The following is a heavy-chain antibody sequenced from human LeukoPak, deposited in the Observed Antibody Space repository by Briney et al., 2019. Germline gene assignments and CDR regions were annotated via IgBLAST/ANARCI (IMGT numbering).Heavy chain of an antibody. CDR3: ARGGCSSTSCSNYYYYMDV. CDR2: INPNSGGT. J-gene: IGHJ6*03. CDR1: GYTFTGYY. Sequence: ASVKVSCKASGYTFTGYYMHWVRQAPGQGLEWMGWINPNSGGTNYAQKFQGRVTMTRDTSISTAYMELSRLRSDDTAVYYCARGGCSSTSCSNYYYYMDVWGKGTTVTVSS. D-gene: IGHD2-2*01. V-gene: IGHV1-2*02.